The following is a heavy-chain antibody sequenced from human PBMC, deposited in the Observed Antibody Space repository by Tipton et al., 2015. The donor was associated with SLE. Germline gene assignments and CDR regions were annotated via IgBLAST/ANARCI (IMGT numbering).Heavy chain of an antibody. Sequence: LRLSCAVYGGSFSGYYWSWIRQPPGKGLEWIGEINPSGSTNYNPSLKSRVTISVDTSKNQFSLKLSSVTAADTAVYYCARPGVAYGGYGAWADWGQGTILTVSS. CDR2: INPSGST. J-gene: IGHJ3*01. D-gene: IGHD5-12*01. CDR1: GGSFSGYY. V-gene: IGHV4-34*01. CDR3: ARPGVAYGGYGAWAD.